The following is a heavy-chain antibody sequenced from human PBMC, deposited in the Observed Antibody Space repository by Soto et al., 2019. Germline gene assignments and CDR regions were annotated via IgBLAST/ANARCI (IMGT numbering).Heavy chain of an antibody. D-gene: IGHD5-18*01. J-gene: IGHJ4*02. CDR1: CGSISSDY. CDR3: ARQIQLWLPWAN. Sequence: SETLSLTCTVSCGSISSDYWSWIRQPPGKGLEWIGYIYYSGSTNYNPSLKSRVTISVDTSKNQFSLKLSSVTAADTAVYYCARQIQLWLPWANWGQGTLVTVSS. V-gene: IGHV4-59*01. CDR2: IYYSGST.